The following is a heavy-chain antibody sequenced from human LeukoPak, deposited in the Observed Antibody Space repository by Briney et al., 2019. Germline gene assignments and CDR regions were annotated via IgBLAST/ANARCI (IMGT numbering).Heavy chain of an antibody. J-gene: IGHJ6*03. Sequence: SVKVSCKASGYTFTGYYMHWVRQAPGQGLEWVGGIIPTFGTANYAQKFQDRVTITADKSTSTAYMELSSLRSEDTAVYYCARVVGLTGYSSSWYSGYYYYMDVWGKGTTVTVSS. CDR1: GYTFTGYY. V-gene: IGHV1-69*06. D-gene: IGHD6-13*01. CDR3: ARVVGLTGYSSSWYSGYYYYMDV. CDR2: IIPTFGTA.